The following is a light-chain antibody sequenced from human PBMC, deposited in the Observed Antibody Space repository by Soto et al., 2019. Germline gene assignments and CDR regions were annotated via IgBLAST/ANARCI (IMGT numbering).Light chain of an antibody. CDR2: GAS. CDR1: QSVSSSY. CDR3: QQYGSSPLT. J-gene: IGKJ5*01. Sequence: EIVFTQSPGTLSLSPGERATLSCSASQSVSSSYLAWYQQKPGQAPRLLIYGASSRATGIPDRFSGSGSGTDFTLTISRLEPEDFAVYYCQQYGSSPLTFGQGTRLEIK. V-gene: IGKV3-20*01.